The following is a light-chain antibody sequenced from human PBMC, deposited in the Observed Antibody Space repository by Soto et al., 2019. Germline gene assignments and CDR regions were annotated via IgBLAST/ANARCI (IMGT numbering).Light chain of an antibody. V-gene: IGKV3-15*01. Sequence: IVLTQSTATLSVSQRERATLSCWASQTLDSMVAWYQQKSGQAPRLLIYSASARATGVPARFSGYGSGTDFTLTISSLQSEDLGVYYCQHYKDWPTTFGQGTKVDI. CDR2: SAS. CDR1: QTLDSM. J-gene: IGKJ1*01. CDR3: QHYKDWPTT.